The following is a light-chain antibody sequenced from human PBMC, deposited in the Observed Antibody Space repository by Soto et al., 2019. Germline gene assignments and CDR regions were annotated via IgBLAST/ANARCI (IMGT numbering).Light chain of an antibody. V-gene: IGKV1-39*01. J-gene: IGKJ1*01. CDR2: AAS. CDR1: QSIVTY. Sequence: IQMTQSPSSLSASVGDRVTITCRASQSIVTYLNWYLQKPGKAPKLLIYAASNLQSGVPSRFSGSGSGTDFTLTISSLQPEDFATDFCQQSYSTSPGTFGQGTKVDIK. CDR3: QQSYSTSPGT.